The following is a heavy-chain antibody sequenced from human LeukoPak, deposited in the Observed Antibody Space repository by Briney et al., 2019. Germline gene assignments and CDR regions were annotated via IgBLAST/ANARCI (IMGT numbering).Heavy chain of an antibody. Sequence: PGGSLRLSCGASGFRLGSYSMDWVRQARGEGLEWVSYINSGSHTIYYPADVKGRFTISRANAGTACYLEMTSRRAQDRVVLYCARVLLERPGIDFFDMWGQGTMVTVS. D-gene: IGHD1-1*01. CDR2: INSGSHTI. CDR1: GFRLGSYS. J-gene: IGHJ3*02. CDR3: ARVLLERPGIDFFDM. V-gene: IGHV3-48*01.